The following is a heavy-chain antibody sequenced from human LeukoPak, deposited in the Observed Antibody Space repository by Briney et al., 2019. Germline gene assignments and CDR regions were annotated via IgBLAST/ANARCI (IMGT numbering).Heavy chain of an antibody. CDR3: ARDHVYYYGSGSLNY. V-gene: IGHV1-2*02. CDR2: INPNSGGT. D-gene: IGHD3-10*01. CDR1: GYTFTGYY. Sequence: ASVKVSCKASGYTFTGYYMHWVRQAPGQGLEWMGWINPNSGGTNYAQKFQGRVTMTRDTSISTAYMELSRLRSDDTAVYYCARDHVYYYGSGSLNYWGQGTLVTVSS. J-gene: IGHJ4*02.